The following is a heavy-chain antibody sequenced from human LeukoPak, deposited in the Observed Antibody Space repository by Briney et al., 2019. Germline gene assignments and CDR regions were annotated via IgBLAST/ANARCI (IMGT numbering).Heavy chain of an antibody. V-gene: IGHV4-39*07. CDR1: GGSISSSSYY. D-gene: IGHD6-6*01. CDR3: ARREYSSSHRPFDY. J-gene: IGHJ4*02. CDR2: IYYSGST. Sequence: SETLSLTCTVSGGSISSSSYYWGWIRQPPGKGLEWIGSIYYSGSTNYNPSLKSRVTISVDTSKNQFSLKLSSVTAADTAVYYCARREYSSSHRPFDYWGQGTLVTVSS.